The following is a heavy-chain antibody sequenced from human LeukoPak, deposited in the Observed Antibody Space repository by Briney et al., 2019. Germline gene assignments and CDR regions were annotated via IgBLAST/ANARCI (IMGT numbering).Heavy chain of an antibody. CDR1: GFTFSGYE. Sequence: GGSLRLSCAASGFTFSGYEMNWVRQAPGKGLEWVSYISSSSSYTNYADSVEGRFTISRDNAKNSLYLQMNSLRAEDTAVYYCARGGAGTTFDYWGQGTLVTVSS. CDR3: ARGGAGTTFDY. V-gene: IGHV3-11*05. D-gene: IGHD6-19*01. J-gene: IGHJ4*02. CDR2: ISSSSSYT.